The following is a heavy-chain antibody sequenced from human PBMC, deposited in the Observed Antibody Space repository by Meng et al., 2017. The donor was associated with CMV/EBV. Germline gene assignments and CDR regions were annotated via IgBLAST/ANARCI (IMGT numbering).Heavy chain of an antibody. V-gene: IGHV4-59*01. CDR3: ARDRSGGYYYY. CDR2: IYYSGST. Sequence: SETLSLTCTVSGGSISSYYWRWIRQPPGKGLEWIGYIYYSGSTNYNPSLKSRVTISVDTSKNQFSLKLSSVTAADTAVYYCARDRSGGYYYYWGQGTLVTVSS. CDR1: GGSISSYY. J-gene: IGHJ4*02. D-gene: IGHD3-22*01.